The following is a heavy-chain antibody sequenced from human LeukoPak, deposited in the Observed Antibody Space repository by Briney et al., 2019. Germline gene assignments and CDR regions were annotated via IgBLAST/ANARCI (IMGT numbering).Heavy chain of an antibody. Sequence: ASVKVSCKASGYTFTSYYIHWVRQAPGQGLEWMGIINPSGGSTNYAQKFQGRVTMTRDTSTSTVYMELSSLRSAATAVYYCAITKYYYDSSGSLWGQGTLVTVSS. J-gene: IGHJ4*02. CDR2: INPSGGST. CDR3: AITKYYYDSSGSL. V-gene: IGHV1-46*01. CDR1: GYTFTSYY. D-gene: IGHD3-22*01.